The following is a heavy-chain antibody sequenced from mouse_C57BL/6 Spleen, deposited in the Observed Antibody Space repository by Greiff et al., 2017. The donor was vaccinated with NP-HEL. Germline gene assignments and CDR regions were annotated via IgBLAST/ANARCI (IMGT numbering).Heavy chain of an antibody. CDR3: TRSNYYGSSYQFAY. CDR2: ISSGGDYI. D-gene: IGHD1-1*01. CDR1: GFTFSSYA. Sequence: DVMLVESGEGLVKPGGSLKLSCAASGFTFSSYAMSWVRQTPEKRLEWVAYISSGGDYIYYADTVKGRFTISRDNARNTLYLQMSSLKSEDTAMYYCTRSNYYGSSYQFAYWGQGTLVTVSA. J-gene: IGHJ3*01. V-gene: IGHV5-9-1*02.